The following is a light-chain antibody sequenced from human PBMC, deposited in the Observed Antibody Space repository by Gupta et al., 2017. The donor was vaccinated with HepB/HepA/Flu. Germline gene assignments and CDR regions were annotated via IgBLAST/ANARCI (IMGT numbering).Light chain of an antibody. CDR3: SSYTRSSTLGV. J-gene: IGLJ1*01. V-gene: IGLV2-14*01. CDR1: SSDVGGYNY. CDR2: DAS. Sequence: QSALPQPASVSGSPGQSIPIPCTETSSDVGGYNYVSWYQQHPDKAPKLMIYDASNRPSGVSNRFSGSKSGNTASLTISGLQAEDEADYYCSSYTRSSTLGVFGTGTKVTVL.